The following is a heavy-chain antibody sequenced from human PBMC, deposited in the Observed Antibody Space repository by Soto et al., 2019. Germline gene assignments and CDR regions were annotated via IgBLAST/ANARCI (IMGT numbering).Heavy chain of an antibody. D-gene: IGHD3-10*01. J-gene: IGHJ6*02. V-gene: IGHV1-18*01. CDR2: ISAYNGNT. CDR1: GYTFTSYG. CDR3: ARGLDGSYYYGSGSPPPYGMDV. Sequence: ASVKVSCKASGYTFTSYGISWVRQAPGQGLEWMGWISAYNGNTNYAQKLQGRVTMTTDTSTSTAYMELRSLRSDDTAVYYCARGLDGSYYYGSGSPPPYGMDVWGQGTTVTVSS.